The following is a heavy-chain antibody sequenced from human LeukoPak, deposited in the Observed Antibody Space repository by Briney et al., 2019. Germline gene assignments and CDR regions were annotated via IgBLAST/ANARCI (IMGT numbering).Heavy chain of an antibody. V-gene: IGHV1-18*01. CDR2: ISAYNGNT. D-gene: IGHD1-26*01. J-gene: IGHJ3*02. CDR3: ASIYSGSYYASVGDAFDI. CDR1: GYTFTSYG. Sequence: SVKVSCKASGYTFTSYGISWVRQAPGQGLEWMGWISAYNGNTNYAQKLQGRVTMTTDTSTSTAYMELRSLRSDDTAVYYCASIYSGSYYASVGDAFDIWGQGTMVTVSS.